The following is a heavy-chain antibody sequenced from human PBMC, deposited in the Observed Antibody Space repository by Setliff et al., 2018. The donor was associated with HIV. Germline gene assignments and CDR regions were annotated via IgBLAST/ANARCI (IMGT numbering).Heavy chain of an antibody. D-gene: IGHD2-21*01. CDR2: IKQDGREK. CDR1: GFTFSSYW. V-gene: IGHV3-7*01. Sequence: SCAASGFTFSSYWMNWVRQAPGKGLEWVANIKQDGREKYYVDSVKGRFTISRGNAKNSLYLQMNSLRAEDTAVYYCASPYFVVYWGQGTLVTVSS. J-gene: IGHJ4*02. CDR3: ASPYFVVY.